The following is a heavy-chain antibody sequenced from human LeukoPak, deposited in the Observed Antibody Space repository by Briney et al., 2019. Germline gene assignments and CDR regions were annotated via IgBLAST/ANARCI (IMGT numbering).Heavy chain of an antibody. CDR1: GDTFSSYA. V-gene: IGHV1-69*04. J-gene: IGHJ5*02. CDR3: ARDYDILTASPFDP. CDR2: ITPFLGIA. Sequence: ASVNVSCKASGDTFSSYAINWVRQAPGQGPEWMGRITPFLGIANYPQKFQGRVTITADESTTTAYMELSSLRSEDTAVYYCARDYDILTASPFDPWGQGTPVTVSS. D-gene: IGHD3-9*01.